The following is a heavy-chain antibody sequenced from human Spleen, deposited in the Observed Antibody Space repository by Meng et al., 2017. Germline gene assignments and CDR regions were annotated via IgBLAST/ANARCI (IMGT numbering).Heavy chain of an antibody. Sequence: EVQLVESGGGLVKPGGSLRVYWAASGFTFSRYSMSWVRQAPGKGLEWVSSISSTSTYADSVKGRFTISRDNAKNSLYLQMNSLRDEDTAVYYCARGRVVVATAPSDYWGQGTLVTVSS. J-gene: IGHJ4*02. V-gene: IGHV3-21*01. CDR3: ARGRVVVATAPSDY. CDR1: GFTFSRYS. D-gene: IGHD2-15*01. CDR2: ISSTST.